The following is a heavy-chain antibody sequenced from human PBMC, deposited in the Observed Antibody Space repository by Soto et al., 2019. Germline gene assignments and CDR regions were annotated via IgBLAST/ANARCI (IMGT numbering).Heavy chain of an antibody. CDR2: ISSSGDTI. D-gene: IGHD3-22*01. V-gene: IGHV3-11*01. CDR1: GFTFNDYY. CDR3: ARVGYYHNWFDP. Sequence: PGGSLRLSCAASGFTFNDYYMSWIRQAPGKGLEWVSYISSSGDTIYYADSVKGRFTISRDNAKNSLYLQMNSLRAEDTAVYYCARVGYYHNWFDPWGQGTLVTVSS. J-gene: IGHJ5*02.